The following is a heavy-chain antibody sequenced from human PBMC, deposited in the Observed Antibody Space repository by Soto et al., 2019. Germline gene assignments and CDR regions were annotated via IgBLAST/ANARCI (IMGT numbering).Heavy chain of an antibody. CDR2: IYYSGST. J-gene: IGHJ5*02. CDR1: GGSISSGGYS. Sequence: SETLSLTCAVSGGSISSGGYSWSWIRQPPGKGLEWIGYIYYSGSTNYNPSLKSRVTTSVDTSKNQFSLKLSSVTAADTAVYYCARLGYCSSTSCYADWFDPWGQGTQVTVSS. V-gene: IGHV4-61*08. D-gene: IGHD2-2*01. CDR3: ARLGYCSSTSCYADWFDP.